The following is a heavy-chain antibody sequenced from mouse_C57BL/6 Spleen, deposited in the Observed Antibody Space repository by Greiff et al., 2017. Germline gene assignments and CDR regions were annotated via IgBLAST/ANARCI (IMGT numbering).Heavy chain of an antibody. V-gene: IGHV3-6*01. J-gene: IGHJ2*01. D-gene: IGHD2-4*01. CDR1: GYSITSGYY. CDR2: ISYDGSN. CDR3: ARVIYYEYESHFDY. Sequence: ESGPGLVKPSQSLSLTCSVTGYSITSGYYWNWIRQFPGNKLEWMGYISYDGSNNYNPSLKNRISITRDTSKNQFFLKLNSVTTEDTATYYCARVIYYEYESHFDYWGQGTTLTVSS.